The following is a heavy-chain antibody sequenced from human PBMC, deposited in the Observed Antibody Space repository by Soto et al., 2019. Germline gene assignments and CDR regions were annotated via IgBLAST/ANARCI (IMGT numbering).Heavy chain of an antibody. Sequence: EVQLVESGGGLVQPGGSLRLSCAASGFTFSGYWMSWVRQAPGKGLEWVANRNQDGSEKHSVESVRGRFTISRDNAKNSLDLQMNSLRGEDTAVYYCASERRYCSRGSCYSKPPEYYFYMDFWGKGTTVSVSS. CDR1: GFTFSGYW. CDR2: RNQDGSEK. D-gene: IGHD2-15*01. V-gene: IGHV3-7*01. CDR3: ASERRYCSRGSCYSKPPEYYFYMDF. J-gene: IGHJ6*03.